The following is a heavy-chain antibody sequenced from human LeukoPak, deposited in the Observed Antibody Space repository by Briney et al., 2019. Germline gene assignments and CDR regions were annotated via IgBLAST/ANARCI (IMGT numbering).Heavy chain of an antibody. CDR1: AFTFSNYA. D-gene: IGHD4-11*01. V-gene: IGHV3-23*01. J-gene: IGHJ4*02. Sequence: GGSLRLSCVASAFTFSNYAVTWVRQAPGKGLECVSIISGSGGTIYYADSVKGQFTISRDNSKNTLYLQMNSLRAEDTAVYYCAKDGEDNSDYPRGIFDYWGQGALVTVSS. CDR2: ISGSGGTI. CDR3: AKDGEDNSDYPRGIFDY.